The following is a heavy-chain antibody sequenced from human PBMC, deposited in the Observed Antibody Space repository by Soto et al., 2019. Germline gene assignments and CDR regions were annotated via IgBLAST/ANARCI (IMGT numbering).Heavy chain of an antibody. CDR2: IFSDNER. V-gene: IGHV2-26*01. Sequence: SGPTLVNPTETLTLTCTVSGFSLSTGRMGVSWIRQPPGKALEWLAHIFSDNERSYSTSMQGRLTISKDPSGSQVVLSMTNLDPVDTGTYYCVRMNADSYQFYYAMDVWGQGTTVTVSS. J-gene: IGHJ6*02. CDR1: GFSLSTGRMG. CDR3: VRMNADSYQFYYAMDV. D-gene: IGHD4-17*01.